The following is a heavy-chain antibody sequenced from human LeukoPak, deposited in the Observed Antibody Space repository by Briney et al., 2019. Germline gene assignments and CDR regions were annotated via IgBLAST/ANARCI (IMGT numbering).Heavy chain of an antibody. V-gene: IGHV3-23*01. CDR1: GFTFSSYA. CDR3: AKDKYNFWSGSDYYYMDV. Sequence: GGSLRLSCAASGFTFSSYAMSWVRQAPGKGLECVSVISGGAGSTYYADSVKGRFTISRDNSKNTLYLQMNSLRAEDTAVYYCAKDKYNFWSGSDYYYMDVWGKGTTVTVSS. J-gene: IGHJ6*03. CDR2: ISGGAGST. D-gene: IGHD3-3*01.